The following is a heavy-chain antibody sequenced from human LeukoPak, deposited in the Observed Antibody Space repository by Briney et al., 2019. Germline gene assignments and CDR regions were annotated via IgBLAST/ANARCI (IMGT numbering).Heavy chain of an antibody. D-gene: IGHD2-2*01. CDR2: IYYSGST. CDR1: GGSISSYY. J-gene: IGHJ6*03. V-gene: IGHV4-59*01. CDR3: ARENRYCSSTSCSYYYYMDV. Sequence: SETLSLTCAVSGGSISSYYWSWMRQPPGKGLEWIGYIYYSGSTNYNPSLKSRVTISVDTSKNQFSLKLSSVTAADTAVYYCARENRYCSSTSCSYYYYMDVWGKGTTVTVSS.